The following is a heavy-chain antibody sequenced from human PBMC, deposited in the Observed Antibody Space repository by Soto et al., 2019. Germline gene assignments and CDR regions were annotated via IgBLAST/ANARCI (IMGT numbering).Heavy chain of an antibody. CDR2: IIPILGIA. CDR3: ARGSIAALTSDYYYYYMDV. D-gene: IGHD6-6*01. J-gene: IGHJ6*03. Sequence: GASVKVSCKASGGTFNSYTISWVRQAPGQGLEWMGRIIPILGIANYAQKFQGRVTITADKSTSTAYMELSSLRSEDTAVYYCARGSIAALTSDYYYYYMDVWGKGTTDTVSS. V-gene: IGHV1-69*02. CDR1: GGTFNSYT.